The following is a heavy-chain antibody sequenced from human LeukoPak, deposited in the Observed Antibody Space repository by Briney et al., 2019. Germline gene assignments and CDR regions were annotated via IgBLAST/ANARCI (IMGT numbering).Heavy chain of an antibody. CDR1: GFTFSTFA. Sequence: GSLRLSCAASGFTFSTFAMIWVRQPPGKGLEWIGEINHSGSTNYNPSLKSRVTISVDTSKNQFSLKLSSVTAADTAVYYCARAFRSRRYYHMDVWGKGTTVTVSS. J-gene: IGHJ6*03. CDR2: INHSGST. CDR3: ARAFRSRRYYHMDV. V-gene: IGHV4-34*01.